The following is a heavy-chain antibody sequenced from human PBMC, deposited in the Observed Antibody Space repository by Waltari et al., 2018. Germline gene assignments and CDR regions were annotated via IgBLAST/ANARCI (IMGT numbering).Heavy chain of an antibody. Sequence: EVQLVETGGGMIQPGGSLRLSCAVSGFTVGNNFMYWLRKAPGRGLERCSLIYSGGTPDTADSMKGRLTISRNKSKNTRYLQMTSLRAEDTAIYYCARKTDSGGSGGFWGQGTRVTVSS. J-gene: IGHJ4*02. V-gene: IGHV3-53*02. CDR2: IYSGGTP. CDR1: GFTVGNNF. CDR3: ARKTDSGGSGGF. D-gene: IGHD3-22*01.